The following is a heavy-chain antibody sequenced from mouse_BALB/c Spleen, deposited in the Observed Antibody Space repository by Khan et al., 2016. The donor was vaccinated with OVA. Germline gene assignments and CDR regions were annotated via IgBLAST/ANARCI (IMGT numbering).Heavy chain of an antibody. CDR2: ISSGGDYT. V-gene: IGHV5-6*01. CDR1: GFTFSNYG. J-gene: IGHJ3*01. Sequence: EVELVESGGDSVKPGGSLKLSCAASGFTFSNYGMSWVRQTPDKRLEWVATISSGGDYTYYPDSVKGRFTIFRDNAKNTLYLQMSSLKSEDTAMYHCASHLTGSFAYWGQGTLVTVSA. CDR3: ASHLTGSFAY. D-gene: IGHD4-1*01.